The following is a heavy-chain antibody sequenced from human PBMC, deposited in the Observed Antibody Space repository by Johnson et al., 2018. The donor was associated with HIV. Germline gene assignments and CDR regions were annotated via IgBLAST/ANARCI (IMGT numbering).Heavy chain of an antibody. D-gene: IGHD2-8*01. CDR3: MLRTHAEKAFDI. CDR1: GFTFSSYD. J-gene: IGHJ3*02. CDR2: IGTAGDT. Sequence: VQLVESGGGLVKPGGSLRLSCAASGFTFSSYDMHWVRQATGKGLEWVSAIGTAGDTYYPGSVKGRFTISRDNSKNKLYLQMNSLRAEDTAVYYCMLRTHAEKAFDIWGQGTMVTVSS. V-gene: IGHV3-13*01.